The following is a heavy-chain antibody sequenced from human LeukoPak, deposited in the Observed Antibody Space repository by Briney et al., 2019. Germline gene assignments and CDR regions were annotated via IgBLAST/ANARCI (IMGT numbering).Heavy chain of an antibody. J-gene: IGHJ4*02. CDR3: AKALSGRYDFDY. D-gene: IGHD1-26*01. CDR2: ITGGGVTT. Sequence: GGSLRLSCAASGCTFSTYAMTWVRQAPGKGLEWVSAITGGGVTTYYADSVNGRFTISGDNSKNTLYLQMNSLRAEDTAVYYCAKALSGRYDFDYWGQGTLVTVSS. CDR1: GCTFSTYA. V-gene: IGHV3-23*01.